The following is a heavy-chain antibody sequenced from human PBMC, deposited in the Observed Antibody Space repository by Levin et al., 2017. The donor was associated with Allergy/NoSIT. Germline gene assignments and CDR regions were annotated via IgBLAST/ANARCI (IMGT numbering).Heavy chain of an antibody. J-gene: IGHJ4*02. CDR2: ISSTGSTI. V-gene: IGHV3-48*03. D-gene: IGHD3-3*01. Sequence: HSGGSLRLSCAASGFTFSSYEMNWVRRAPGKGLEWVSYISSTGSTIYSADSVKGRFTISRDNAKNSLYLHMNSLRAEDTAVYYCARQLGNFWSGHNYFDYWGQGTLVTVSS. CDR3: ARQLGNFWSGHNYFDY. CDR1: GFTFSSYE.